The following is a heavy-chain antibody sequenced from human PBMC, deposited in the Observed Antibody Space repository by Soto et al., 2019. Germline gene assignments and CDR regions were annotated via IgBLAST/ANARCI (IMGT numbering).Heavy chain of an antibody. J-gene: IGHJ4*02. CDR3: ARGTETSRSCLGY. D-gene: IGHD6-13*01. Sequence: PGGSLRLSCVVTGFTFSSYSMNWVRQAPGEGLEWVSHISSSSTTIYYADSVKGRFTSSRDNAKNPLYLQMNSLRDEDTALYYCARGTETSRSCLGYWGQGTLVTVSS. V-gene: IGHV3-48*02. CDR2: ISSSSTTI. CDR1: GFTFSSYS.